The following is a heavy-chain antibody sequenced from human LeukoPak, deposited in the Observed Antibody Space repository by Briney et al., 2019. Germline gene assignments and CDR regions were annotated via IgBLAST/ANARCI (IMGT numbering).Heavy chain of an antibody. J-gene: IGHJ4*02. CDR1: RFTFSSYA. Sequence: RGSLRHSCAASRFTFSSYATGWVRQAPWRGREWVSAISGSGGSTYYADSVKGRFTISRDNSKNTLYRQMNSLRAEDTAVYYCAKPKYCSSTSCSDFFDYWGQGTPVTVSS. V-gene: IGHV3-23*01. CDR2: ISGSGGST. CDR3: AKPKYCSSTSCSDFFDY. D-gene: IGHD2-2*01.